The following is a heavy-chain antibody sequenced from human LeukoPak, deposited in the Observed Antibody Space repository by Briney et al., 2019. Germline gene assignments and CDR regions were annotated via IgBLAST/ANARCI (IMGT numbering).Heavy chain of an antibody. J-gene: IGHJ4*02. CDR1: GFTFSNYA. V-gene: IGHV3-23*01. CDR3: AKTRGYCSGGTCYCDY. D-gene: IGHD2-15*01. CDR2: IRGRGDNT. Sequence: GGSLRLSCAASGFTFSNYAMSWVRQAQGKGLEWVSAIRGRGDNTYYADSVKGRFALSRDNSKHTVYLQMNSLRAGDTAVYYCAKTRGYCSGGTCYCDYWGQGTLVTVSS.